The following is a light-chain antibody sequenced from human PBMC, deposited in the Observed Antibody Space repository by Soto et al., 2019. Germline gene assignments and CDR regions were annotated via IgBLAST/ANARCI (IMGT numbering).Light chain of an antibody. J-gene: IGLJ2*01. CDR2: SNN. CDR3: SSYAGTNNFVV. Sequence: QSVLTQPPSASGTPGQRVTISCSGSSSNIGSNYVYWYQQLPGTAPKLLIYSNNQRPSGVPDRFSGSKSGTSASLAISGLRSEDEADYYCSSYAGTNNFVVFGGGTQLTVL. CDR1: SSNIGSNY. V-gene: IGLV1-47*02.